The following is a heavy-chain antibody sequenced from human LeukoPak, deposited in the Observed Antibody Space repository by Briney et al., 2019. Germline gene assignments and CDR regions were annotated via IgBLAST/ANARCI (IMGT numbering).Heavy chain of an antibody. CDR2: IYYSGST. CDR1: GGSISSSSYY. CDR3: ASHAVDSSSWYARASNWFDP. Sequence: SETLSLTCTVSGGSISSSSYYWGWIRQPPGKGLEWIGSIYYSGSTYYNPSLKSRVTISVDTSKNQFSLKLSSVTAADTAVYYCASHAVDSSSWYARASNWFDPWGQGTLVTVSS. V-gene: IGHV4-39*01. D-gene: IGHD6-13*01. J-gene: IGHJ5*02.